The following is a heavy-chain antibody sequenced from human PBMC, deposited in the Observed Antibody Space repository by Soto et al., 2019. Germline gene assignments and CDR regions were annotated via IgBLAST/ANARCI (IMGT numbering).Heavy chain of an antibody. D-gene: IGHD3-9*01. CDR1: GFTFSSYA. Sequence: GGSLRLSCAASGFTFSSYAMSWVRQAPGKGLEWVSAISGSGGSTYYADSVKGRFTISRDNSKNTLYLQMNSLRAEDTAVYYCAKAYDILTGPSYYFDYWGQGNLVTVS. J-gene: IGHJ4*02. CDR3: AKAYDILTGPSYYFDY. CDR2: ISGSGGST. V-gene: IGHV3-23*01.